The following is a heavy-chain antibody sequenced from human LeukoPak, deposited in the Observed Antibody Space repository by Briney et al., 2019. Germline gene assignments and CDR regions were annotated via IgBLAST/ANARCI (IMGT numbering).Heavy chain of an antibody. CDR3: TTDLVGPTIFDH. D-gene: IGHD1-26*01. CDR1: GLTFTDAW. V-gene: IGHV3-15*01. CDR2: IYSETDGGTT. J-gene: IGHJ4*02. Sequence: PGGSLRLSCTVSGLTFTDAWMSWVRQAPGKGLEWVGLIYSETDGGTTYYAEPVKGRFFLSRDDSENTVYLQMNSLNIEDTAIYYCTTDLVGPTIFDHWGQGTQVTVSS.